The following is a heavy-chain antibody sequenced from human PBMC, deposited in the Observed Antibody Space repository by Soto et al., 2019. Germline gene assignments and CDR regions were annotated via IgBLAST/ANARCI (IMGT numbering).Heavy chain of an antibody. J-gene: IGHJ6*02. D-gene: IGHD3-3*01. Sequence: SVKVSCKASGYTFTSYDINWVRQATGQGLEWMGSMKPNSGNTGYAQKFQDRVTMTRNTSISTAYMELSSLRSEDTAVYYCARGRTITIFGVVIPSNYYYGMDVWGQGTTVTVSS. V-gene: IGHV1-8*01. CDR1: GYTFTSYD. CDR2: MKPNSGNT. CDR3: ARGRTITIFGVVIPSNYYYGMDV.